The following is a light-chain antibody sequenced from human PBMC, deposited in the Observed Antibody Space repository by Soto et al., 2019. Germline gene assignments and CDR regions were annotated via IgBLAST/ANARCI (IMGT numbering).Light chain of an antibody. CDR2: EVS. Sequence: QSTLTQPPSASGSPGQSVTISCTGTSCDVGGYNYVSWYQQHPGKAPKLMIYEVSKRPSGVPARFSGYKSGNTASLTVSGLRAEDEADYYCSSYAGSNTHVLFGGGTKVTVL. CDR1: SCDVGGYNY. CDR3: SSYAGSNTHVL. J-gene: IGLJ2*01. V-gene: IGLV2-8*01.